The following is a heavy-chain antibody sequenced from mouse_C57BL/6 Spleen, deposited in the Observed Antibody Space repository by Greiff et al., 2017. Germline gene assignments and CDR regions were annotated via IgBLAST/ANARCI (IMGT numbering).Heavy chain of an antibody. J-gene: IGHJ3*01. CDR2: IHPSDSDT. Sequence: QVQLQQPGAELVKPGASVKVSCKASGYTFTSYWMHWVKQRPGQGLEWIGRIHPSDSDTNYNQKFKGKATLTVDKSSSTAYMQLSSLTSEDSAVYYCAIGGDYDGGTWFAYWAKGLWSLSLQ. D-gene: IGHD2-4*01. CDR3: AIGGDYDGGTWFAY. CDR1: GYTFTSYW. V-gene: IGHV1-74*01.